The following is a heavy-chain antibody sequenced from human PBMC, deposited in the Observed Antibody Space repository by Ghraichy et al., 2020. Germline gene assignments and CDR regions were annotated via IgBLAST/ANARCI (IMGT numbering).Heavy chain of an antibody. D-gene: IGHD6-13*01. CDR1: GGSISSYY. CDR3: ARDQIIAAAGRWFDP. CDR2: IYYSGST. J-gene: IGHJ5*02. V-gene: IGHV4-59*01. Sequence: LSLTCTVSGGSISSYYWSWIRQPPGKGLEWIGYIYYSGSTNYNPSLKSRVTISVDTSKNQFSLKLSSVTAADTAVYYCARDQIIAAAGRWFDPWGQGTLVTVSS.